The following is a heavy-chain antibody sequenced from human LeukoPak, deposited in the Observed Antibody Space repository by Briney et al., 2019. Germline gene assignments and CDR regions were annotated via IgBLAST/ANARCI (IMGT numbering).Heavy chain of an antibody. CDR2: IKQDGSEQ. CDR1: GFTFGDHW. D-gene: IGHD2-2*02. Sequence: GGSLRLSCAALGFTFGDHWMSWVRQAPGKGLEWVANIKQDGSEQYYVGSVKGRFTMSRDNAKNSLYLQMNSLRAEDTAVYYCARDLHCRSSTGCYIGERHFDYWGQGTLVTVSS. J-gene: IGHJ4*02. V-gene: IGHV3-7*01. CDR3: ARDLHCRSSTGCYIGERHFDY.